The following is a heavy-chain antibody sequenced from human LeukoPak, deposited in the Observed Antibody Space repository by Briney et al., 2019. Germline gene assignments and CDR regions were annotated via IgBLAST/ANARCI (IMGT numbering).Heavy chain of an antibody. CDR3: ARVISGGSPYDAFDI. Sequence: GGSLRLSCAASGFTFSDHYMDWVRQAPGKGLEWVGRTRNKANSYTTEYAASVEGRFTISRDDSKNSLYLQMNSLKTEDTAVYYCARVISGGSPYDAFDIWGQGTMVTVSS. J-gene: IGHJ3*02. CDR1: GFTFSDHY. CDR2: TRNKANSYTT. D-gene: IGHD2-15*01. V-gene: IGHV3-72*01.